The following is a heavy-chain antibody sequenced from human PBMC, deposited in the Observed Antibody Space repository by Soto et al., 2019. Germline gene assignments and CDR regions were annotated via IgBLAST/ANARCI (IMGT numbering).Heavy chain of an antibody. CDR3: ARPNNDNEPGIAVAGPYYYYGMDV. Sequence: QVQLVQSGAEVKKPGSSVKVSCKASGGTFSSYTISWVRQAPGQGLEWMGRIIPILGIANYAQKFQGRVTITADKSTSTAYMELSSLRSEDTAVYYCARPNNDNEPGIAVAGPYYYYGMDVW. J-gene: IGHJ6*01. D-gene: IGHD6-19*01. CDR2: IIPILGIA. CDR1: GGTFSSYT. V-gene: IGHV1-69*02.